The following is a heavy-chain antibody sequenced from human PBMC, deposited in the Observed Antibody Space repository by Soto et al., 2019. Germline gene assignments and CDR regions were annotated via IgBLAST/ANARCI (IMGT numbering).Heavy chain of an antibody. V-gene: IGHV1-8*01. CDR3: ARVLRWASYYDFWSDYYNYYYYGMDV. CDR2: MNPNSGNT. Sequence: ASVKVSCKASGYTFTSYDINWVRQATGQGLEWMGWMNPNSGNTGYAQKFQGRVTMTRNTSISTAYMELSSLRSEDTAVYYCARVLRWASYYDFWSDYYNYYYYGMDVWGQGTTVTVSS. D-gene: IGHD3-3*01. CDR1: GYTFTSYD. J-gene: IGHJ6*02.